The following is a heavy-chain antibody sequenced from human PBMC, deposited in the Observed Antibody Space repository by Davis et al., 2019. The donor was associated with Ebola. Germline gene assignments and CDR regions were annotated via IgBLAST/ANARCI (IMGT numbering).Heavy chain of an antibody. J-gene: IGHJ4*02. CDR1: GGSISSYY. D-gene: IGHD1-26*01. Sequence: SETLSLTCTVSGGSISSYYWSWIRQPPGKGLEWIGEINHSGSTNYNPSLKSRVTISVDTSKNQFSLKLSSVTAADTAVYYCARAHIVGATPFDYWGQGTLVTVSS. CDR2: INHSGST. V-gene: IGHV4-34*01. CDR3: ARAHIVGATPFDY.